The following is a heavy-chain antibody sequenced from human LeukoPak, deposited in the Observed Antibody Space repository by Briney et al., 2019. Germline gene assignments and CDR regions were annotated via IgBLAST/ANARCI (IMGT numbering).Heavy chain of an antibody. CDR3: AKDFGSGSASQPASWFDP. J-gene: IGHJ5*02. CDR2: ISYDGSNK. D-gene: IGHD3-10*01. CDR1: GFTFSSYG. Sequence: PGGSLRLSCAASGFTFSSYGMHWVRQAPGKGLEWVAVISYDGSNKYYADSVKGRFTISRDNSKNTLYLQMNSLRAEDTAVYYCAKDFGSGSASQPASWFDPWGQGTLVTVSS. V-gene: IGHV3-30*18.